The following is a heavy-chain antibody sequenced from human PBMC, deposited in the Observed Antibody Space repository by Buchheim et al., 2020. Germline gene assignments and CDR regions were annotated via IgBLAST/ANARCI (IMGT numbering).Heavy chain of an antibody. J-gene: IGHJ4*02. Sequence: QVQLQESGPGLVEPSETLSLTCTVSGGSISTFYWSWIRQPPGKGLEWIGYIYDSGSTNYNPSLKSRVTISVDTSKSQFSLGLNSVTAADTAVYFCAKLRFYDVLTGYSQVFYFDSWGQGTL. D-gene: IGHD3-9*01. CDR2: IYDSGST. CDR3: AKLRFYDVLTGYSQVFYFDS. V-gene: IGHV4-59*13. CDR1: GGSISTFY.